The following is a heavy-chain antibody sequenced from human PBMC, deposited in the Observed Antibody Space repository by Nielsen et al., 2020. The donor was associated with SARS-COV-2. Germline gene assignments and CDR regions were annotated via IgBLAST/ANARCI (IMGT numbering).Heavy chain of an antibody. CDR1: GFTFSSYG. CDR3: ASDIPVDTAMVNGGY. CDR2: ISYDGSNK. D-gene: IGHD5-18*01. V-gene: IGHV3-30*03. J-gene: IGHJ4*02. Sequence: GGSLRLSCAASGFTFSSYGMHWVRQAPGKGLEWVAVISYDGSNKYYADSVKGRFTISRDNSKNTLYLQMNSLRAEDTAVYYCASDIPVDTAMVNGGYWGQGTLVTVSS.